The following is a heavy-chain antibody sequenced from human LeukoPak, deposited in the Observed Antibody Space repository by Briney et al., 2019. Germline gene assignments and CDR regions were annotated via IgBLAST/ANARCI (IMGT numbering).Heavy chain of an antibody. Sequence: GGSLRLSCAASGFTFSSYGMHWVRQAPGKGLEWVAVISYDGSNKYYADSVKGRFTISRDNSKNTLYLQMNSLRAEDTAVYYCAKGGWDRAYYYDSSGYYNDYWGQGTLVTVSS. D-gene: IGHD3-22*01. J-gene: IGHJ4*02. CDR2: ISYDGSNK. CDR3: AKGGWDRAYYYDSSGYYNDY. CDR1: GFTFSSYG. V-gene: IGHV3-30*18.